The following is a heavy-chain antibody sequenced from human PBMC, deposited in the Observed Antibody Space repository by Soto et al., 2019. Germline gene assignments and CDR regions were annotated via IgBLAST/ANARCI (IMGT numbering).Heavy chain of an antibody. J-gene: IGHJ3*02. CDR3: ARGGVVVAATAYDAFDI. Sequence: ASVKVSCKASGYTFTSYGISWVRQAPGQGLEWMGWISAYNGNTNYAQKLQGRVTMTTDTSTSTAYMELRSLRADDTAVYYCARGGVVVAATAYDAFDIWGQGTMVTVSS. D-gene: IGHD2-15*01. CDR2: ISAYNGNT. CDR1: GYTFTSYG. V-gene: IGHV1-18*01.